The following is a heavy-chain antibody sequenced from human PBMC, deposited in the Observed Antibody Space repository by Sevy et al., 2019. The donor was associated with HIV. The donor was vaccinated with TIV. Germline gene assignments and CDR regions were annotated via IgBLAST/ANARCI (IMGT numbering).Heavy chain of an antibody. CDR2: ISDGGDST. CDR1: GFTFSSYA. CDR3: AKVGTMVQGAAAFDY. Sequence: GGSLRLSCAASGFTFSSYAMSWVRQAPGKGLEWVSAISDGGDSTYYADSVKGRFTISRDNSKNTLYLQMNSLRAEDTAVYYCAKVGTMVQGAAAFDYWGQGTLVTVSS. D-gene: IGHD3-10*01. V-gene: IGHV3-23*01. J-gene: IGHJ4*02.